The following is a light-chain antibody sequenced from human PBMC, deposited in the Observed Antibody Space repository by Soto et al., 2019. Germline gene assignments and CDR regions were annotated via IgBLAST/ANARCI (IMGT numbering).Light chain of an antibody. V-gene: IGKV3-15*01. CDR2: GAS. Sequence: EIVMTQSPATLSGSPGERATLSCSASQSVSSNLAWYQQKPGQAPRLLLYGASTRATGIPARFSGSGSGTELTLTISSLQSEDFAVYYCQQYNNWPPLTFGGGTKVEIK. CDR3: QQYNNWPPLT. J-gene: IGKJ4*01. CDR1: QSVSSN.